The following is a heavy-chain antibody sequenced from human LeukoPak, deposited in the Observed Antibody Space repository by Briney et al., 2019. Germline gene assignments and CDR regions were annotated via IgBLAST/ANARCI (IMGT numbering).Heavy chain of an antibody. CDR2: ITGSDDRT. CDR3: DKGPLLASVSHPDY. D-gene: IGHD1-14*01. CDR1: GFTFSSAA. V-gene: IGHV3-23*01. Sequence: PGGSLRLSCAASGFTFSSAAMTWVRQAPGKGLEWVSTITGSDDRTYYVDSVKGRFTISRDYYKNTLHLQMNSLRVKHTAISYCDKGPLLASVSHPDYWGQGTLAT. J-gene: IGHJ4*02.